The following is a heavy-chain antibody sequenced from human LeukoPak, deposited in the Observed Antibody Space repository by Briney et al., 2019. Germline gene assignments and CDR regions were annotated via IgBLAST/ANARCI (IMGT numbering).Heavy chain of an antibody. CDR1: GGSISSGGYY. Sequence: PSETLSLTCTVSGGSISSGGYYWSWIRQPPGKGLEWIGYIYHSGSTYYNPSLKSRVTISVDRSKNQFSLKLSSVTAADTAVYYCARAHLTRAGPFDYWGQGTLVTVSS. CDR3: ARAHLTRAGPFDY. CDR2: IYHSGST. D-gene: IGHD6-13*01. V-gene: IGHV4-30-2*01. J-gene: IGHJ4*02.